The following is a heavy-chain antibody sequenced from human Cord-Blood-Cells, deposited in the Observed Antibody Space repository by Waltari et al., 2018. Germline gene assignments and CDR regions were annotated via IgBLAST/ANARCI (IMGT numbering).Heavy chain of an antibody. CDR1: GFTFSSYE. Sequence: EVQLVESGGDLVQPGGSLRLSCAASGFTFSSYEMNWVRQAPGKGLEWVSYISSSGSTIYYADSVKGRFTISRDNAKNSLYLQMNSLRAEDTAVYYCARDGLRFLEWIYGMDVWGQGTTVTVSS. J-gene: IGHJ6*02. V-gene: IGHV3-48*03. D-gene: IGHD3-3*01. CDR2: ISSSGSTI. CDR3: ARDGLRFLEWIYGMDV.